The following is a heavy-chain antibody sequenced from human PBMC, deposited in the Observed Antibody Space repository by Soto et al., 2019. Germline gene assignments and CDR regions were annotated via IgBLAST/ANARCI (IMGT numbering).Heavy chain of an antibody. D-gene: IGHD3-22*01. J-gene: IGHJ4*02. CDR1: GFTFSSHA. CDR2: ISYDGSNK. Sequence: ESGGGVVQPGRSLRLSCAASGFTFSSHAIHWVRQAPGKGLEWVAVISYDGSNKYYADSVKGRFTISRDNSKNTLYLQMTSLRAEDTAVYYCARDPYDSSGYLFDYWGQGTLVTVSS. V-gene: IGHV3-30-3*01. CDR3: ARDPYDSSGYLFDY.